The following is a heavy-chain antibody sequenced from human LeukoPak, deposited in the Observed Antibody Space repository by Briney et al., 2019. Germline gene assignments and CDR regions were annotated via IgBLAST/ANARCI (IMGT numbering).Heavy chain of an antibody. D-gene: IGHD1-26*01. CDR3: AKSGEGAMDV. CDR2: INPNSGAT. V-gene: IGHV1-2*02. CDR1: GYTFTDYY. Sequence: ASVKVSCKASGYTFTDYYMHWVRQALGQGLEWMGWINPNSGATNYAQKFQGRVTMTRDTSISTAYMELSSLRSDDTAVYSCAKSGEGAMDVWGTGTTVTISS. J-gene: IGHJ6*03.